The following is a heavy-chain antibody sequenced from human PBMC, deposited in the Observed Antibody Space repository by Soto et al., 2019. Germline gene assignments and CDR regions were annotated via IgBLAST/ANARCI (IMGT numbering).Heavy chain of an antibody. CDR1: GYTFTGYY. Sequence: ASVKVSCKASGYTFTGYYMHWVRQAPGQGLEWMGWINPNSGGTNYAQKFQGWVTMTRDTSISTAYMELGRLRSDDTAVYYCARDLRYSSSWYDRRANENNWFDPWGQGTLVTVSS. CDR2: INPNSGGT. V-gene: IGHV1-2*04. CDR3: ARDLRYSSSWYDRRANENNWFDP. J-gene: IGHJ5*02. D-gene: IGHD6-13*01.